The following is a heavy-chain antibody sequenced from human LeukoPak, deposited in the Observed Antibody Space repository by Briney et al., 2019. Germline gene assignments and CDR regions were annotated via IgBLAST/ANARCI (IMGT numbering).Heavy chain of an antibody. J-gene: IGHJ4*02. V-gene: IGHV5-51*01. CDR3: ARLGSMRGHYFDY. Sequence: GESLKISCKGSGYSFTSYWIGWVRQMPGKGLEWMGIIYPGDSDTSYSTSFQAQVTISADKSITTAYLQWSSLKASDTAMYYCARLGSMRGHYFDYWGQGTLVTVSS. CDR1: GYSFTSYW. CDR2: IYPGDSDT.